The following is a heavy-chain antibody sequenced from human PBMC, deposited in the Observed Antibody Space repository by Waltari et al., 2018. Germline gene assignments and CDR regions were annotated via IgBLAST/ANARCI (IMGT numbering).Heavy chain of an antibody. CDR2: ISSSGSTI. Sequence: EVQLVESGGGLVQPGGSLRLSCAASGFTFSSYEMNWVRQAPGKGLVWVLYISSSGSTIYYADSLKGRFTLSRDNAKHSLYLQMNSLRAEDTAVYYCAIAPSSSWNYYYYYYGMDVWGQGTTVTVSS. V-gene: IGHV3-48*03. CDR1: GFTFSSYE. D-gene: IGHD6-13*01. CDR3: AIAPSSSWNYYYYYYGMDV. J-gene: IGHJ6*02.